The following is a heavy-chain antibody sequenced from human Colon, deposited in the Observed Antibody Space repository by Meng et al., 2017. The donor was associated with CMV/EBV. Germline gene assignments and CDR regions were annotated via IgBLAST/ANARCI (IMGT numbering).Heavy chain of an antibody. CDR2: INPNSGGT. J-gene: IGHJ4*02. CDR1: GYTFTTYG. CDR3: ARPIRRGSYH. D-gene: IGHD1-26*01. Sequence: ASVKVSCKTSGYTFTTYGIDWVRQAPGQGLEWMGWINPNSGGTNYAQKFQGRVTMTRDTSISTAYMELSRLRSDDTAVYYCARPIRRGSYHWGQGTLVTVSS. V-gene: IGHV1-2*02.